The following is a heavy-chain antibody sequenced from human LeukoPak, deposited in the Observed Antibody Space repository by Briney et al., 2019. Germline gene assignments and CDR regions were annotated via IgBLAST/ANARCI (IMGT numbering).Heavy chain of an antibody. Sequence: PSQTLSLTCTVSGGSISSGDYYWSWIRQPPGKGLGWVGYIYYSGSTYYNPSLKSRVTISVDTSKNQFSLKLSSVTAADTAVYYCARWGAGPRTFDYWGQGTLVTVSS. D-gene: IGHD1-26*01. CDR2: IYYSGST. CDR1: GGSISSGDYY. J-gene: IGHJ4*02. CDR3: ARWGAGPRTFDY. V-gene: IGHV4-30-4*01.